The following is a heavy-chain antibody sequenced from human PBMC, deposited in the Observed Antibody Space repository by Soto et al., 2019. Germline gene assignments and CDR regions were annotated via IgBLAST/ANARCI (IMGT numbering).Heavy chain of an antibody. V-gene: IGHV3-48*01. D-gene: IGHD3-22*01. CDR1: GFTFSSYS. CDR3: ARWAYYYDSSGLSY. CDR2: ISSSSSTI. Sequence: EVQLVESGGGLVQPGGSLRLSCPASGFTFSSYSMNWVRQAPGKGLEWVSYISSSSSTIYYADSVKGRLTISNDNAKNALYLQMNGLRAEDTAVYYCARWAYYYDSSGLSYWGQGTLVTVSS. J-gene: IGHJ4*02.